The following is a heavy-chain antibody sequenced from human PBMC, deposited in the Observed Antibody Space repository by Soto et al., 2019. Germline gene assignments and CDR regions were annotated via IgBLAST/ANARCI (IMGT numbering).Heavy chain of an antibody. D-gene: IGHD3-22*01. V-gene: IGHV4-39*01. CDR2: IHYSGST. CDR3: AAHDSGGYYAEY. J-gene: IGHJ4*02. CDR1: GDSVTISDYY. Sequence: QLQLQESGPGLVKPSETLSLTCTVSGDSVTISDYYWGWIRQPPGKGLEWIGSIHYSGSTYFKPSLKSPVTKSGDTAKKQFSLKLTSVTAADAAVYYCAAHDSGGYYAEYWGQGTLVTVSA.